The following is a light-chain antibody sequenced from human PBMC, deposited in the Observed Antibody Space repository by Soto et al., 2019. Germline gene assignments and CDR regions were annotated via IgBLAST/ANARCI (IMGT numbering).Light chain of an antibody. Sequence: EIMMTQSPACLSVSPGERATLSWRAIQSVSSYLAWYQHKPGQAPRLLIYGASTRATGISATFSGGGSGTEFTLTIRRLQSEDFALYFCQQYAKWPPSITFGQGTRLEIK. CDR2: GAS. CDR3: QQYAKWPPSIT. J-gene: IGKJ5*01. V-gene: IGKV3-15*01. CDR1: QSVSSY.